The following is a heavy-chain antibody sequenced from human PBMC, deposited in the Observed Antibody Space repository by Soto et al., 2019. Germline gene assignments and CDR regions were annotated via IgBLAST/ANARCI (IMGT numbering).Heavy chain of an antibody. Sequence: DRSDRKYVDSVKGRFSISRDNAKNSLYLEMNSLRDEDTAVYYCGRDGYDFAVDVWGQGTTV. CDR2: DRSDR. J-gene: IGHJ6*02. D-gene: IGHD1-1*01. CDR3: GRDGYDFAVDV. V-gene: IGHV3-7*01.